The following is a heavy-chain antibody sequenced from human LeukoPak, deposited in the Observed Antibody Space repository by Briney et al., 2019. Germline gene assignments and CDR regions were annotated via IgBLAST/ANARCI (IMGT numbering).Heavy chain of an antibody. CDR2: NYYSGST. CDR1: GGSISSGDYY. CDR3: AREDVLTTVTPRSVAFDI. J-gene: IGHJ3*02. D-gene: IGHD4-11*01. Sequence: SQTLSLTCTVSGGSISSGDYYWSWIRQPPGKGLEWIGYNYYSGSTYYNPSLKSRVTISVDTSKNQFSLKLSSVTAADTAVYYCAREDVLTTVTPRSVAFDIWGQGTMVTVSS. V-gene: IGHV4-30-4*08.